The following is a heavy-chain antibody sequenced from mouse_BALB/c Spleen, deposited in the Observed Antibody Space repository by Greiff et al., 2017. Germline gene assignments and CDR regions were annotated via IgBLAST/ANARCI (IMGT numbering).Heavy chain of an antibody. Sequence: EVQLVESGGDLVKPGGSLKLSCAASGFTFSSYGMSWVRQTPDKRLEWVATISSGGSYTYYPDSVKGRFTISRDNAKNTLYLQMSSLKSEDTAMYYCAPYDYFDYWGQGTTLTVSS. CDR3: APYDYFDY. CDR1: GFTFSSYG. CDR2: ISSGGSYT. D-gene: IGHD2-3*01. V-gene: IGHV5-6*01. J-gene: IGHJ2*01.